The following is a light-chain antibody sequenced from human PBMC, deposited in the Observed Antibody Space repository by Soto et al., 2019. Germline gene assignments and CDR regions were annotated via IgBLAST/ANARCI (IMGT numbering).Light chain of an antibody. Sequence: QSALTQAASVSGSPGQSITISCTGTSSDVGGYNYVSWYQQFPGKVPKLLIYNVSNWPSGVSNRFSGSKSGNMASLTISGLQAEDEADYFCTSSTSGSLYVFGTGTKVTVL. CDR3: TSSTSGSLYV. V-gene: IGLV2-14*01. J-gene: IGLJ1*01. CDR2: NVS. CDR1: SSDVGGYNY.